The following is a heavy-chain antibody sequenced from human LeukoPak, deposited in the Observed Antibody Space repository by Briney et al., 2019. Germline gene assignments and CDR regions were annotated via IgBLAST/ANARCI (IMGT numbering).Heavy chain of an antibody. D-gene: IGHD1-26*01. V-gene: IGHV3-7*01. Sequence: GGSLRLSCAASGFTFSSYWMSWVRQAPGKGLEWVANIKQDGSEKYYVDSVKGRFTISRDNAKNSLYLQMNSLRAEDTAVYYCARARAGWELPYYFDYWGQGTLVTVSS. J-gene: IGHJ4*02. CDR3: ARARAGWELPYYFDY. CDR2: IKQDGSEK. CDR1: GFTFSSYW.